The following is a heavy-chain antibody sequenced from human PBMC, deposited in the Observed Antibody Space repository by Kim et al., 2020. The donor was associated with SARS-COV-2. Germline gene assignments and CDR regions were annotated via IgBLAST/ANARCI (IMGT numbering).Heavy chain of an antibody. CDR1: GYSFTSYW. Sequence: GESLKISCKGSGYSFTSYWIGWVRQMPGKGLEWMGIIYPGDSDTRYSPSFQGQVTISADKSISTAYLQWSSLKASDTAMYYCARLAPRVYYYDSSLLHFQHWGQGTLVTVSS. CDR3: ARLAPRVYYYDSSLLHFQH. D-gene: IGHD3-22*01. V-gene: IGHV5-51*01. J-gene: IGHJ1*01. CDR2: IYPGDSDT.